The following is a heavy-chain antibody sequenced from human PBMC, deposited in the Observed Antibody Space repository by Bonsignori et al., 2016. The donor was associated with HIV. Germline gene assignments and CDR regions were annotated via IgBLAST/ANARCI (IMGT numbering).Heavy chain of an antibody. V-gene: IGHV4-34*01. CDR2: INHSGST. CDR3: ATRGVGLPFDY. J-gene: IGHJ4*02. Sequence: WIRQPPGKGLEWIGEINHSGSTNYNPSLKSRVTISVDTSKNQFSLKLSSVTAADTAVYYCATRGVGLPFDYWGQGTLVTVSS. D-gene: IGHD1-26*01.